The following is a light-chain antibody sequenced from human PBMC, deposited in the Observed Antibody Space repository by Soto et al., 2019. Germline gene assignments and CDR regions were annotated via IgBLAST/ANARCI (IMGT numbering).Light chain of an antibody. CDR3: RQYNSYL. J-gene: IGKJ3*01. CDR2: DAS. CDR1: QSISSW. Sequence: DIQMTQSPSTLSASVGDRVTITCRASQSISSWLAWYQQKPGKAPKLLIYDASSLESGVPSRFSGSGSGTEFTLTISSLQPDDFATYCCRQYNSYLFGPGNKVDI. V-gene: IGKV1-5*01.